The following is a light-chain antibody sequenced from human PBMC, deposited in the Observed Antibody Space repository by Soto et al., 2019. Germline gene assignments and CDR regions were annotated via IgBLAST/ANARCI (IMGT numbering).Light chain of an antibody. CDR2: AAS. CDR3: LQDYNYSWT. CDR1: QGIRNE. J-gene: IGKJ1*01. V-gene: IGKV1-6*01. Sequence: AIQLTQSPSSLSASVGDRVIITCRASQGIRNELGWYQQKPGTAPKLLIYAASTLQSGVPSRYSGSGSGTDFTLTISSLQPEDFATYYCLQDYNYSWTFGQGTKVEIK.